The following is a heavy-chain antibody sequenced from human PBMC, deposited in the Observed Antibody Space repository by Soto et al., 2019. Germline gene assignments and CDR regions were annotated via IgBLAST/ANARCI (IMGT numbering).Heavy chain of an antibody. D-gene: IGHD4-17*01. V-gene: IGHV4-61*05. CDR1: GGSISSSSYY. CDR2: VYNSGSS. CDR3: ARLEPPDYGDPSLYYYYLDV. J-gene: IGHJ6*03. Sequence: PSETLSLTCTVSGGSISSSSYYWGWIRQPPGKGLEWIGYVYNSGSSNYNPSLKSRVTMSVDTSKNQLSLTFSSVTAADTAVYYCARLEPPDYGDPSLYYYYLDVWGKGTAVTVSS.